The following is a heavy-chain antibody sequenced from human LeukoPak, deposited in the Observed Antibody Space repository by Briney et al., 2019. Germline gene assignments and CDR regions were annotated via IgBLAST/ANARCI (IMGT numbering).Heavy chain of an antibody. J-gene: IGHJ3*02. D-gene: IGHD2-2*01. CDR2: IYYSGST. CDR3: ARLNCSSTSCLGAFDI. Sequence: SETLSLTCTVSGGSISSSSYYRGWIRQPPGKGLGWIGSIYYSGSTYYNPSLKSRVTISVDTSKNQFSLKLSSVTAADTAVYYCARLNCSSTSCLGAFDIWGQGTMVTVSS. V-gene: IGHV4-39*01. CDR1: GGSISSSSYY.